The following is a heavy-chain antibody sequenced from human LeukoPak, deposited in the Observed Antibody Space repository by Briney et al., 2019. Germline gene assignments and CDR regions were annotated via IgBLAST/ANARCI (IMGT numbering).Heavy chain of an antibody. CDR3: ATLWGGHSSGWYGWFDP. D-gene: IGHD6-19*01. Sequence: SETLSLTCAVHGGSFSVYYWSWIRQPPGKGLEWIGEIYHSGSTNCNPPLKSRVTISVDKSKNQFSLKLSSVTAADTAVYYCATLWGGHSSGWYGWFDPWGQGTLVTVSS. V-gene: IGHV4-34*01. CDR1: GGSFSVYY. J-gene: IGHJ5*02. CDR2: IYHSGST.